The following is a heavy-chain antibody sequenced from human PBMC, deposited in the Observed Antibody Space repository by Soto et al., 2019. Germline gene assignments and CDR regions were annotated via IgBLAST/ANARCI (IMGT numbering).Heavy chain of an antibody. J-gene: IGHJ6*02. D-gene: IGHD3-16*02. CDR2: IYYSGST. V-gene: IGHV4-31*03. Sequence: PSETLSLTCTVSGGSISSGGYYWSWIRQHPGKGLEWIGYIYYSGSTYYNPSLKSRVTISVDTSKNQFSLKLSSVTAADTAVYYCARGSLDLVIPYYYYGMDVWGQGTTVTVSS. CDR1: GGSISSGGYY. CDR3: ARGSLDLVIPYYYYGMDV.